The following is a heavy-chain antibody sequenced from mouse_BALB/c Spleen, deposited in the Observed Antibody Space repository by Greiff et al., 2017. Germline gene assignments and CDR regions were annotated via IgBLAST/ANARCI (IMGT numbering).Heavy chain of an antibody. CDR2: INPSTGYT. D-gene: IGHD2-4*01. Sequence: SGAELAKPGASVKMSCKASGYTFTSYWMHWVKQRPGQGLEWIGYINPSTGYTEYNQKFKDKATLTADKSSSTAYMQLSSLTSEDSAVYYCARRSLMITTAMDYWGQGTSVTVSS. CDR1: GYTFTSYW. CDR3: ARRSLMITTAMDY. V-gene: IGHV1-7*01. J-gene: IGHJ4*01.